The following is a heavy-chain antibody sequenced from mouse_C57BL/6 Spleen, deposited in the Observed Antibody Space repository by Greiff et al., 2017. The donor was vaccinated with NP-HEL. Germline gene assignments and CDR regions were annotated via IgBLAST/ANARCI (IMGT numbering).Heavy chain of an antibody. V-gene: IGHV5-17*01. Sequence: DVMLVESGGGLVKPGGSLKLSCAASGFTFSDYGMHWVRQAPEKGLEWVAYISSGSSTIYYADTVKGRFTISRDNAKNTLFLQMTSLRSEDTAMYYCARMGNYYAMDYWGQGTSVTVSS. CDR1: GFTFSDYG. J-gene: IGHJ4*01. CDR2: ISSGSSTI. D-gene: IGHD2-1*01. CDR3: ARMGNYYAMDY.